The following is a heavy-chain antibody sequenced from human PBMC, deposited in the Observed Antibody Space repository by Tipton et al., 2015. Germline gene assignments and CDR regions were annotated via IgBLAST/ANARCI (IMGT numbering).Heavy chain of an antibody. CDR2: ISSDGRNR. CDR3: AKDNFDRGGYISPRIPGIFFDY. V-gene: IGHV3-30*18. D-gene: IGHD3-22*01. Sequence: SLRLSCAASGFTVSNYDMHWVRQAPGKGLEWVAVISSDGRNRYYVDSVKGRFTISRDNSKNTLYLQMSSLRPDDTAVYYCAKDNFDRGGYISPRIPGIFFDYWGQGTLVTVSP. CDR1: GFTVSNYD. J-gene: IGHJ4*02.